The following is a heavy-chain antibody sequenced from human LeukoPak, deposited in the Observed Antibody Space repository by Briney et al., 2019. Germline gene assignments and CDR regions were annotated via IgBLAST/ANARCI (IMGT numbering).Heavy chain of an antibody. J-gene: IGHJ4*02. CDR3: AKVGTGNQYGSGDFDS. CDR2: ISYGSTHI. V-gene: IGHV3-21*01. D-gene: IGHD3-10*01. Sequence: GGSLRLSCAGSGFTFSSYNMNWIRQAPGKGLEWVSAISYGSTHIYTGDSVKGRFTISRDDAKNSLYLEMNSLTVEDTAVYYCAKVGTGNQYGSGDFDSWGQGTLVTVSS. CDR1: GFTFSSYN.